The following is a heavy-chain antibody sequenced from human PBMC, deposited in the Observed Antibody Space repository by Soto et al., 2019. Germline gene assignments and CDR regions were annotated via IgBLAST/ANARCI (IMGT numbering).Heavy chain of an antibody. CDR1: GGSFSGYY. CDR3: AKNWNWGSLVH. J-gene: IGHJ4*02. Sequence: SETLSLTCAVCGGSFSGYYWSWIRQPPGKGLEWIGEVNHSGSTNYNPSLKSRVTISVDTPKNQFSLKLSSVTAADTAVYYCAKNWNWGSLVHWGQGTLVTVS. CDR2: VNHSGST. D-gene: IGHD7-27*01. V-gene: IGHV4-34*01.